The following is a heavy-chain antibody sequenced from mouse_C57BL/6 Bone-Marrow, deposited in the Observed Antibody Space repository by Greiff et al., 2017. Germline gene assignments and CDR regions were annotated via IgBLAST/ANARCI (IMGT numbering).Heavy chain of an antibody. CDR2: ISSGSSTI. J-gene: IGHJ2*01. Sequence: EVKLMESGGGLVKPGGSLKLSCAASGFTFSDYGMHWVRQAPEKGLEWVAYISSGSSTIYYADTVKGRFPISRDNAKNTLFLQRTSLRSEDTAMYYCAKLGPFDYWGQGTTLTVSS. D-gene: IGHD4-1*01. CDR3: AKLGPFDY. V-gene: IGHV5-17*01. CDR1: GFTFSDYG.